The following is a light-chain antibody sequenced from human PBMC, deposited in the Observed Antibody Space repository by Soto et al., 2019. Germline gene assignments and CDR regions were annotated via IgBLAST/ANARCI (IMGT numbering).Light chain of an antibody. J-gene: IGKJ5*01. Sequence: EIVMTQSPATLSVSPGEGATLSCRASQSVSSKLAWYQQKPGQAPRLLIYGASTRATGIPARFSGSGSGTEFTLTITSLQSEDFGVYYCQQYNKWPITFGQGTRLEIK. CDR1: QSVSSK. V-gene: IGKV3-15*01. CDR3: QQYNKWPIT. CDR2: GAS.